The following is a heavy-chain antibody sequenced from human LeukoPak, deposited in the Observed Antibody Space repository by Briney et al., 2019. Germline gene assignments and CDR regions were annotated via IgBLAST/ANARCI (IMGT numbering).Heavy chain of an antibody. CDR1: TALLTRGGDY. V-gene: IGHV4-31*03. J-gene: IGHJ5*02. CDR2: TYFTQST. Sequence: PSQCLSLTCTVATALLTRGGDYWSWLVQHPGEGLDWIGYTYFTQSTYFNPSLKSRVIISVDTSKNQFSLKLSSVTAADTAMYYCARAYYYGSGSYNWKRVPNWFDPWGQGTLVTVSS. D-gene: IGHD3-10*01. CDR3: ARAYYYGSGSYNWKRVPNWFDP.